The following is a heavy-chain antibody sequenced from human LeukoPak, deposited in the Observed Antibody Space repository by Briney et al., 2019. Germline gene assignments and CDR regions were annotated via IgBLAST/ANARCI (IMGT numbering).Heavy chain of an antibody. V-gene: IGHV2-5*02. CDR2: IYWDDDK. CDR3: ARIASGTNFDY. J-gene: IGHJ4*02. Sequence: SGPTLVNPTQTLTLTCTFSGFSLSTSGVGVGWIRQPPGKALEWLALIYWDDDKRYSPSLKSRLTITKNTSKNQVVLTLTNVDPVDTATYFCARIASGTNFDYWGQGTLVTVSS. D-gene: IGHD1-1*01. CDR1: GFSLSTSGVG.